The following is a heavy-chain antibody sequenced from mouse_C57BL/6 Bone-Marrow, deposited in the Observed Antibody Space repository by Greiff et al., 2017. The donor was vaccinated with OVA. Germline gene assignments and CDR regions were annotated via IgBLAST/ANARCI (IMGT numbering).Heavy chain of an antibody. CDR3: ARRYYGGVSWFAY. J-gene: IGHJ3*01. V-gene: IGHV1-81*01. D-gene: IGHD1-1*01. Sequence: QVHVKQSGAELARPGASVKLSCKASGYTFTSYGISWVKQRTGQGLEWIGEIYPRSGNTYYNEKFKGKATLTADKSSSTAYMELRSLTSEDSAVYFCARRYYGGVSWFAYWGQGTLVTVSA. CDR1: GYTFTSYG. CDR2: IYPRSGNT.